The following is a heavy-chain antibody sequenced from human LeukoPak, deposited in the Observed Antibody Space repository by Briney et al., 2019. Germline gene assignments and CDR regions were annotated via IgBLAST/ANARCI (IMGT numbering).Heavy chain of an antibody. V-gene: IGHV1-69*13. CDR1: GGTFSSYA. CDR3: ARDHGAGYCSGGSCYGTRPPFDP. J-gene: IGHJ5*02. D-gene: IGHD2-15*01. Sequence: SVKVSCKASGGTFSSYAISWVRQAPGQGLEWMGGIIPIFGTANYAQKFQGRVTITADESTSTAYMELSSLRSEDTAVYYCARDHGAGYCSGGSCYGTRPPFDPWGQGTLVTVSS. CDR2: IIPIFGTA.